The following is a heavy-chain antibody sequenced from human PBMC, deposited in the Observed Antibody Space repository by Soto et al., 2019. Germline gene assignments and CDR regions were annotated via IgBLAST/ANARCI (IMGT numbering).Heavy chain of an antibody. CDR2: IYFDGITT. CDR1: GFTFNTHW. CDR3: ARGGATGVDY. Sequence: PGGSLRLSCTASGFTFNTHWMHWVRQAPGKGLVWVSRIYFDGITTNYADSVKGRLTVSRDNAKNTAYLHVNTLRDEDTAVYYCARGGATGVDYWGQGTLVTVSS. J-gene: IGHJ4*02. D-gene: IGHD1-26*01. V-gene: IGHV3-74*01.